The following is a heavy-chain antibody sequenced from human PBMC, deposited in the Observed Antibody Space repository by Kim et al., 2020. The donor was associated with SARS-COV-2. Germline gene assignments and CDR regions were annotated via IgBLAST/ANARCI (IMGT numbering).Heavy chain of an antibody. J-gene: IGHJ6*02. CDR1: GYTFTGYY. CDR2: MKPNSGGT. V-gene: IGHV1-2*06. D-gene: IGHD3-22*01. Sequence: ASVKVSCKASGYTFTGYYLHWVRQAPGQGLEWMGRMKPNSGGTNYAQKFQGRVTMTRDTSINTAYMELSSLRSDDTAIYYCAREDSSENSAYYYYYYGLDVWGQGTTVTVSS. CDR3: AREDSSENSAYYYYYYGLDV.